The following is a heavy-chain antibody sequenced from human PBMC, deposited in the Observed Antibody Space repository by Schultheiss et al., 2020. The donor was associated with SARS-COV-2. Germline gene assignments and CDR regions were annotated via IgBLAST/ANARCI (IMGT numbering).Heavy chain of an antibody. V-gene: IGHV3-15*01. CDR1: GFTFSNAW. CDR2: IKSKTDGGTT. CDR3: TTIIFLDFWRVLDY. J-gene: IGHJ4*02. D-gene: IGHD3-3*01. Sequence: GGSLRLSCAASGFTFSNAWMSWVRQAPGKGLEWVGRIKSKTDGGTTDYAAPVKGRFTISRDDSKNTLYLQMNSLKTEDTAVYYCTTIIFLDFWRVLDYWGQGTLVTVSS.